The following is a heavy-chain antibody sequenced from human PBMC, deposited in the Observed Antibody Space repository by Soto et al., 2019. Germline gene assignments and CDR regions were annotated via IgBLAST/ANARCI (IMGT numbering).Heavy chain of an antibody. D-gene: IGHD3-22*01. Sequence: GGSLRLSCAASGFTFSSYSMNWVRQAPGKGLEWVSYISSSSSTIYYADSVKGRFTISRDNAKNSLYLQMNSLRAEDTAVYYCARDFDSSGYSGFVYWGQGTLVTVS. CDR2: ISSSSSTI. CDR3: ARDFDSSGYSGFVY. J-gene: IGHJ4*02. CDR1: GFTFSSYS. V-gene: IGHV3-48*01.